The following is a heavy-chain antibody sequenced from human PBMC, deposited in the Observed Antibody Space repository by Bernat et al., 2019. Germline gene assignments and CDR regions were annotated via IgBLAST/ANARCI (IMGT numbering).Heavy chain of an antibody. J-gene: IGHJ3*02. D-gene: IGHD2-2*01. CDR2: ISGSGGST. V-gene: IGHV3-23*01. Sequence: EVQLLESGGGLVQPGGSLRLSCAASGFTFSSYAMSWVRPAPGKGLEWVSAISGSGGSTYYTESGKGRFTISRDNSKNTLYLQMNSLRAEDTAVYYCAKDRLGYCSSTSCYLDAFDIWGQGTMVTVSS. CDR3: AKDRLGYCSSTSCYLDAFDI. CDR1: GFTFSSYA.